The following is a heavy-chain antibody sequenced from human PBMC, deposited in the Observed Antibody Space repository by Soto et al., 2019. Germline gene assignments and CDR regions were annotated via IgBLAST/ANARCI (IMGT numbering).Heavy chain of an antibody. CDR3: ARLYSSPSYYYYMDV. CDR1: GGSISSSSYY. V-gene: IGHV4-39*01. Sequence: QLQLQESGPGLVKPSETLSLTCTVSGGSISSSSYYWGWIRQPPGKGLEWIGSIYYSGSTYYNPSLKIRVTISVDTSKNQFSLKLSSVTAADTAVYYCARLYSSPSYYYYMDVWGKGTTVTVSS. CDR2: IYYSGST. D-gene: IGHD6-13*01. J-gene: IGHJ6*03.